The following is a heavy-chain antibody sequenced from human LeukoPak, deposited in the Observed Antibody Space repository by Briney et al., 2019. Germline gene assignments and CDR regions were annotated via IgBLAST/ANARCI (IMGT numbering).Heavy chain of an antibody. V-gene: IGHV1-8*01. J-gene: IGHJ4*02. CDR2: MNPNSGNT. Sequence: ASVKVSCKASGYTFTSYDINWVRQATGQGLEWMGWMNPNSGNTGYAQKFQGRVTMTRNTSISTAYMELSSLRSEDTAVYYCARVVRRVVVVVPAASYWGQGTLVTVSS. CDR3: ARVVRRVVVVVPAASY. D-gene: IGHD2-2*01. CDR1: GYTFTSYD.